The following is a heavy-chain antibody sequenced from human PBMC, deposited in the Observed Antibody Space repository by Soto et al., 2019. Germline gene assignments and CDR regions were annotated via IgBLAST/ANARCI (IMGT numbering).Heavy chain of an antibody. D-gene: IGHD6-6*01. V-gene: IGHV1-69*06. CDR2: IIPIFGTA. Sequence: KVSCKASGGTFSSYAISWVRQAPGQGLEWMGGIIPIFGTANYAQKFQGRVTITADKSTSTAYMELSSLRSGDTAVYYCARWSSSVHFGQYYYGMDAWGQGTTVTVSS. CDR1: GGTFSSYA. J-gene: IGHJ6*02. CDR3: ARWSSSVHFGQYYYGMDA.